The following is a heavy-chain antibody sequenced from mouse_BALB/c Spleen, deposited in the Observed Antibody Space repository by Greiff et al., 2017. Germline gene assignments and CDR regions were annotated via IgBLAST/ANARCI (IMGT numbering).Heavy chain of an antibody. V-gene: IGHV5-17*02. Sequence: EVKLMESGGGLVQPGGSRKLSCAASGFTFSSFGMHWVRQAPEKGLEWVAYISSGSSTIYYADTVKGRFTISRDNPKNTLFLQMTSLRSEDTAMYYCARDYDYDVVAYWGQGTLVTVSA. D-gene: IGHD2-4*01. CDR1: GFTFSSFG. CDR3: ARDYDYDVVAY. J-gene: IGHJ3*01. CDR2: ISSGSSTI.